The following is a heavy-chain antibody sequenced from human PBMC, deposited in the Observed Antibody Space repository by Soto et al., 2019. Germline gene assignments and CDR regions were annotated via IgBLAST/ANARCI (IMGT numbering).Heavy chain of an antibody. V-gene: IGHV4-59*01. D-gene: IGHD3-16*01. CDR1: AASFSKYY. Sequence: PSETLSLTCTVSAASFSKYYWTWIRQPPGKGLEWIGYVYFKGNTNYNPSLKRRVSISIDTSKNQISLTLNSVTAADTAVYYCASVTFGGVVLAHWGQGTLVTVSS. CDR2: VYFKGNT. CDR3: ASVTFGGVVLAH. J-gene: IGHJ4*02.